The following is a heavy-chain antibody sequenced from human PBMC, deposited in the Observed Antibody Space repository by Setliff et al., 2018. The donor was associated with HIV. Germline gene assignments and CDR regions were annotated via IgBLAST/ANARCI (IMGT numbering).Heavy chain of an antibody. CDR2: IKQDGSEI. CDR1: GFTLNRYW. V-gene: IGHV3-7*05. CDR3: AKLDYYDYSGSWARKSAIDF. Sequence: GGSLRLSCAASGFTLNRYWMSWVRQAPGKGLEWVANIKQDGSEIHYVDSVKGRFTISRDSSSNTLSLQMTSLRAEDTALYYCAKLDYYDYSGSWARKSAIDFWGRGTMVT. D-gene: IGHD3-22*01. J-gene: IGHJ3*01.